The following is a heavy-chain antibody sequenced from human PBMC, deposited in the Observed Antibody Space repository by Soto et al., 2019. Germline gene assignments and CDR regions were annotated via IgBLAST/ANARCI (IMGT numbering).Heavy chain of an antibody. CDR1: GFTFSSYS. CDR3: ARSQDIVVVPAAMRRYYYYYMDV. J-gene: IGHJ6*03. V-gene: IGHV3-21*01. D-gene: IGHD2-2*01. Sequence: EVQLVESGGGLVKPGGSLRLSCAASGFTFSSYSMNWVRQAPGKGLEWVSSISSSSSYIYYADSVKGRFTISRDNAKNSLYLQMNSLRAEDTAVYYCARSQDIVVVPAAMRRYYYYYMDVWGKGTTVTVS. CDR2: ISSSSSYI.